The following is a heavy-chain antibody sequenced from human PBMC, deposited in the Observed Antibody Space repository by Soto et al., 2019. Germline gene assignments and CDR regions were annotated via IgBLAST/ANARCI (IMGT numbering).Heavy chain of an antibody. J-gene: IGHJ6*02. CDR1: GGTFSSYA. Sequence: SVKVSCKASGGTFSSYAISWVLQAPGQGLEWMGGIIPIFGTANYAQKFQGRVTITADESTSTAYMELSSLRSEDTAVYYCARKYYDILTGSHGNYYYYYYGMDVWGQGTTVTVSS. D-gene: IGHD3-9*01. V-gene: IGHV1-69*13. CDR2: IIPIFGTA. CDR3: ARKYYDILTGSHGNYYYYYYGMDV.